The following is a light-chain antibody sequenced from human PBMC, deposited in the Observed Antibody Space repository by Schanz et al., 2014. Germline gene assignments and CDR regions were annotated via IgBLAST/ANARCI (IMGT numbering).Light chain of an antibody. Sequence: QSVLTQPPSASGTPGQRVTISCSGSSSNIGSNPVYWYQQLPGTAPKLLIYDNNKRPSGIPDRFSGSKSGTSATLGISGLQSEDEADYYCATWDDGLTARVFGGGTKLTVL. J-gene: IGLJ3*02. CDR3: ATWDDGLTARV. CDR1: SSNIGSNP. V-gene: IGLV1-44*01. CDR2: DNN.